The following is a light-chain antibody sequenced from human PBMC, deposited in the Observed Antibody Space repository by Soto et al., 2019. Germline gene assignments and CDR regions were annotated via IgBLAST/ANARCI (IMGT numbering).Light chain of an antibody. J-gene: IGKJ2*01. Sequence: ESVLTETARASPLALRNRVPPAYRAPQSVSTSHLAWYQQKPGQAPRLLIYGASNRATGIPDRFSGSGSGTDFTLTISRLEPEDFAVYYCQQYDTSPPITFGQGTKLEIK. CDR3: QQYDTSPPIT. V-gene: IGKV3-20*01. CDR1: QSVSTSH. CDR2: GAS.